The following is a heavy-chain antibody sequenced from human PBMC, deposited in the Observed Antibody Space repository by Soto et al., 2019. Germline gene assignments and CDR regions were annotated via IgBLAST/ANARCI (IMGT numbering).Heavy chain of an antibody. V-gene: IGHV1-18*01. CDR2: ISAYNGNT. J-gene: IGHJ6*02. CDR3: ARDLDDFWSGSSYYYYGMDV. Sequence: ASVKVSCKASGYTFTSYGISWVRQAPGQGLEWMGWISAYNGNTNYAQKLQGRVTMTTDTSTSTAYMELRSLRSDDTAVYYCARDLDDFWSGSSYYYYGMDVWGQGTTVTVSS. D-gene: IGHD3-3*01. CDR1: GYTFTSYG.